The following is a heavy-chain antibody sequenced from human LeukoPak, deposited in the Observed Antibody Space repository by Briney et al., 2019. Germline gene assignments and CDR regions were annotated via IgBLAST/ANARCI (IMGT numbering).Heavy chain of an antibody. J-gene: IGHJ4*02. D-gene: IGHD5-18*01. V-gene: IGHV3-30*03. Sequence: GGSLRLSCAASGFTFSSYGMHWVRQAPGKGLEWVAVIVHDGSNKYYVDSVKGRLTISRDNAKNSLYLQMNSLRAEDTAVYYCARDRPDTAMVTADYWGQGTLVTVSS. CDR1: GFTFSSYG. CDR2: IVHDGSNK. CDR3: ARDRPDTAMVTADY.